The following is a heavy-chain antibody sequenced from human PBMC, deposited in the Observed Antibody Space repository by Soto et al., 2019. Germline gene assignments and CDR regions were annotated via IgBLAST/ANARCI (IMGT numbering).Heavy chain of an antibody. V-gene: IGHV3-21*01. CDR2: ISSSSSYI. CDR1: GFTFSSYS. J-gene: IGHJ6*02. CDR3: ARWHCSSTSCYKVGGMDV. D-gene: IGHD2-2*02. Sequence: GGSLRLSCAASGFTFSSYSMNWVRQAPGKGLEWVSSISSSSSYIYYADSVKGRFTISRDNAKNSPYLQMNSLRAEDTAVYYCARWHCSSTSCYKVGGMDVWGQGTTVTVSS.